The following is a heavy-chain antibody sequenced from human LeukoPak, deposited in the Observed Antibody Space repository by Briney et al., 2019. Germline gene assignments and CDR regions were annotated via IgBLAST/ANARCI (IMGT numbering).Heavy chain of an antibody. V-gene: IGHV5-51*01. D-gene: IGHD1-26*01. CDR3: ARQMGGTPYFDS. CDR2: VYPGDSDT. Sequence: GESLKISCKGSGNTFTNYWIAWVRQLPGKGLEWMGIVYPGDSDTRYSPSFQGQVTLSADKSISTAYLQWSSLKASDTAMYYCARQMGGTPYFDSWGQGTLVTVSS. CDR1: GNTFTNYW. J-gene: IGHJ4*02.